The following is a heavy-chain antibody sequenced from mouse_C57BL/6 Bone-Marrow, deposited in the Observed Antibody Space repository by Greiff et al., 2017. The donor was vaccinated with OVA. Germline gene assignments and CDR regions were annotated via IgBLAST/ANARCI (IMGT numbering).Heavy chain of an antibody. CDR2: INPYNGGT. Sequence: EVQLQESGPVLVKPGASVKMSCKASGYTFTDYYMNWVKQSHGKSLEWIGVINPYNGGTSYNQKFKGKATLTVDKSSSTAYMELNSLTSEDSAVYYCASLITTVAGGYYAMDYWGQGTSVTVSS. D-gene: IGHD1-1*01. CDR3: ASLITTVAGGYYAMDY. V-gene: IGHV1-19*01. CDR1: GYTFTDYY. J-gene: IGHJ4*01.